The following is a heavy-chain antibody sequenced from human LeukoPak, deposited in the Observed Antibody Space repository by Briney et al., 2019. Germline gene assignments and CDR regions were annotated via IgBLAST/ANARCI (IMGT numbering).Heavy chain of an antibody. CDR2: INHSGST. Sequence: SETLSLTCTVSGGSISSYYWSWIRQPPGKGLEWIGEINHSGSTNYNPSLKSRVTISVDTSKNQFSLKLSSVTAADTAVYYCASAWDLIDYWGQGTLVTVSS. CDR1: GGSISSYY. V-gene: IGHV4-34*01. J-gene: IGHJ4*02. D-gene: IGHD1-26*01. CDR3: ASAWDLIDY.